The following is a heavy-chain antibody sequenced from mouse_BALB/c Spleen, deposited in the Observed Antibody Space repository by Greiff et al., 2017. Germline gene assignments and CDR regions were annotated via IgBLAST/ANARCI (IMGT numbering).Heavy chain of an antibody. J-gene: IGHJ3*01. Sequence: VQGVESGPGLVAPSQSLSITCTVSGFSLTSYGVHWVRQPPGKGLEWLGVIWAGGSTNYNSALMSRLSISKDNSKSQVFLKMNSLQTDDTAMYYCAREKGYGYDGFAYWGQGTLVTVSA. CDR3: AREKGYGYDGFAY. CDR2: IWAGGST. D-gene: IGHD2-2*01. V-gene: IGHV2-9*02. CDR1: GFSLTSYG.